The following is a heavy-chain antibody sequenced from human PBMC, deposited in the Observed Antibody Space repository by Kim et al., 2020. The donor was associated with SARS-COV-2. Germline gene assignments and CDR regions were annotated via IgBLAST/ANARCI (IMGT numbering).Heavy chain of an antibody. CDR2: ISYDGSNK. V-gene: IGHV3-30-3*01. CDR1: GFTFSSYA. Sequence: GGSLRLSCAASGFTFSSYAMHWVRQAPGKGLEWVAVISYDGSNKYYADSVKGRFTISRDNSKNTLYLQMNSLRAEDTAVYYCARDGDEYSSSSGMPFDYWGQGTLVTVSS. D-gene: IGHD6-6*01. CDR3: ARDGDEYSSSSGMPFDY. J-gene: IGHJ4*02.